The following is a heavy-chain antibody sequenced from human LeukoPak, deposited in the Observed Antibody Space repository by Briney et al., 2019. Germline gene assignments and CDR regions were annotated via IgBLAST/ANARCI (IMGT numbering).Heavy chain of an antibody. CDR3: AREKSRDGDNWPYYFDC. Sequence: ETLSLTCAVSGASITSSHWWSWVRQAPGRGLEWVSVIYRGGTTHNADSVKGRFTISRDNSKNTLYLQMNSLRAEDTAMYYCAREKSRDGDNWPYYFDCWGQGTLVTVSS. J-gene: IGHJ4*02. D-gene: IGHD5-24*01. V-gene: IGHV3-66*01. CDR2: IYRGGTT. CDR1: GASITSSHW.